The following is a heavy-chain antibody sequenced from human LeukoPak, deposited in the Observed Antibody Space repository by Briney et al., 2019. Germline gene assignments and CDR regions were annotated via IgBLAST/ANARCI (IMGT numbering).Heavy chain of an antibody. J-gene: IGHJ3*02. CDR1: GGSISSGSYY. V-gene: IGHV4-61*02. CDR2: IYTSGST. D-gene: IGHD3-22*01. Sequence: SETLSLTCTVSGGSISSGSYYWSRIRQPAGKGLEWIGRIYTSGSTNYNPSLKSRVTISVDTSKNQFSLKLSSVTAADTAVYYCARDTSWGYDSSDAFDIWGQGTMVTVSS. CDR3: ARDTSWGYDSSDAFDI.